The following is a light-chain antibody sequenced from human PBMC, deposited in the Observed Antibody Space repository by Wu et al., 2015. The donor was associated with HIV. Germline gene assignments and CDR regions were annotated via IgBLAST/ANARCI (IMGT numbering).Light chain of an antibody. Sequence: EIVLTQSPAILSLSPGERAILSCRASQTFSSSHLAWYQQKPGQAPRLLFYGASSRATDTPDRFGTSGSGTDFTLTITTLEPEDFAVYYCQQYGSSLRWTFGQGTKVEIK. CDR2: GAS. V-gene: IGKV3-20*01. J-gene: IGKJ1*01. CDR3: QQYGSSLRWT. CDR1: QTFSSSH.